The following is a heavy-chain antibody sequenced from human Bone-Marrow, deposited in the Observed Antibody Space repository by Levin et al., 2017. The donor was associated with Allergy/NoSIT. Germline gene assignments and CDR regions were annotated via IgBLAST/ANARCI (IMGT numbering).Heavy chain of an antibody. CDR1: GYTFTQYA. CDR2: INGGNGDT. Sequence: GESLKISCKASGYTFTQYAYHWVRQAPGQGLEWVGWINGGNGDTRYAKKFRGRVTITSDSSATTVYLEVNSLAPEDTAFYFCARAPTYHDLTWFEPWGQGTLVSVSP. D-gene: IGHD2/OR15-2a*01. J-gene: IGHJ5*02. CDR3: ARAPTYHDLTWFEP. V-gene: IGHV1-3*01.